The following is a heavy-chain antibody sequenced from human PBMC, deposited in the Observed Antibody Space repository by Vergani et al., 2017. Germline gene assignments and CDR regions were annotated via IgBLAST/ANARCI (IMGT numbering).Heavy chain of an antibody. CDR2: IIPIFGTA. J-gene: IGHJ4*02. V-gene: IGHV1-69*12. CDR1: GGTFSSYA. D-gene: IGHD3-9*01. CDR3: AGEISGYYDILTGYSPPGY. Sequence: QVQLVQSGAEVKKPGSSVKVSCKASGGTFSSYAISWVRQAPGQGLEWMGGIIPIFGTANYAQKFQGRVTITADESTSTAYMELSSLRSEDTAVYYCAGEISGYYDILTGYSPPGYWGQGTLVTVSS.